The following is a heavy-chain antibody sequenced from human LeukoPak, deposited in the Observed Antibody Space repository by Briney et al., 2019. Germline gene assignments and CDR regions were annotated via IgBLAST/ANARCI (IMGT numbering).Heavy chain of an antibody. V-gene: IGHV4-59*01. Sequence: PSETLSLTCTVSGGSISSYYWSWMRQPPGKGLEWIGYIDFSGSTNYNPSLKSRVTISVDTSKNQFSLKLSSVTAADTAVYYCARGGGYGSGNQHWGQGTLVTVSS. CDR3: ARGGGYGSGNQH. CDR1: GGSISSYY. CDR2: IDFSGST. J-gene: IGHJ4*02. D-gene: IGHD3-10*01.